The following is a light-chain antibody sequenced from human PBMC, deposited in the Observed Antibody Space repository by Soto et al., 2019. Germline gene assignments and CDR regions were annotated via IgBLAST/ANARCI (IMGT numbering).Light chain of an antibody. CDR3: PQYGSSLWT. V-gene: IGKV3-20*01. Sequence: EIVLTQSPGTLSLSPGERATLSCGASQSVSSSYLAWYQQKPGQAPRLLIYGASSRATGIPDRFSGSGSGKYLALTVSRLEPEDFAVYHCPQYGSSLWTVGQRPKVHIK. CDR1: QSVSSSY. J-gene: IGKJ1*01. CDR2: GAS.